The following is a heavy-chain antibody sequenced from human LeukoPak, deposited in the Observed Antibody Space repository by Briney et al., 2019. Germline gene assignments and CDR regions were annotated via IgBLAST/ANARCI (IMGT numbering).Heavy chain of an antibody. CDR1: GFKFDTYS. CDR3: AKDVLLWFGELSPGWFDP. CDR2: INAASDAT. V-gene: IGHV3-48*01. Sequence: PGGSLRLSCAASGFKFDTYSMNWVRQAPGKGLEWLSYINAASDATFYADSVKGRFTISRDNAKNSLYLQMNSLRAEDTAVYYCAKDVLLWFGELSPGWFDPWGQGTLVTVSS. J-gene: IGHJ5*02. D-gene: IGHD3-10*01.